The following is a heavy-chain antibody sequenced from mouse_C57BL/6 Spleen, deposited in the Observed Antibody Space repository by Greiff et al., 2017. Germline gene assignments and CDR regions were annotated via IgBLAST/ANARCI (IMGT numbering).Heavy chain of an antibody. D-gene: IGHD3-2*02. CDR1: GFTFSDYG. CDR3: ARQGGSGYFDY. CDR2: ISNLAYSI. V-gene: IGHV5-15*01. Sequence: VQLVESGGGLVQPGGSLKLSCAASGFTFSDYGMAWVRQAPRKGPEWVAFISNLAYSIYYADTVTGRFTISRENAKNTLYLEMSSLRSEDTAMYYCARQGGSGYFDYWGQGTTLTVSS. J-gene: IGHJ2*01.